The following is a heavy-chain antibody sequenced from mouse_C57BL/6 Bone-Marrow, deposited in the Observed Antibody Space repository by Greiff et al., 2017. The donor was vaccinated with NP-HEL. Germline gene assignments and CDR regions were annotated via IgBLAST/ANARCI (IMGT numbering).Heavy chain of an antibody. V-gene: IGHV6-3*01. CDR2: IRLKSDNYAT. CDR1: GFTFSNYW. D-gene: IGHD2-5*01. J-gene: IGHJ1*03. CDR3: TWSNYEYFDV. Sequence: EVKLQESGGGLVQPGGSMKLSCVASGFTFSNYWMNWVRQSPEKGLEWVAQIRLKSDNYATHYAESVKGRFTISRDDSKSSVYPQMNNLRAEDTGIYYCTWSNYEYFDVWGTGTTVTVSS.